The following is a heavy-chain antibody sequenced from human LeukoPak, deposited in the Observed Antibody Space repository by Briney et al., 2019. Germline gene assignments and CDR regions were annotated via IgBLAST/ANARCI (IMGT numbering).Heavy chain of an antibody. J-gene: IGHJ4*02. Sequence: ASVKVSCKASGYTFTSYDINWVRQATGQGLEWMGWMNPNSGNTGYAQKFQGRVTMTRNTSISTAYMEVSSLGSEDTAVYYCARRIAAAGTTLGYWGQGTLVTVSP. CDR2: MNPNSGNT. CDR1: GYTFTSYD. D-gene: IGHD6-13*01. CDR3: ARRIAAAGTTLGY. V-gene: IGHV1-8*01.